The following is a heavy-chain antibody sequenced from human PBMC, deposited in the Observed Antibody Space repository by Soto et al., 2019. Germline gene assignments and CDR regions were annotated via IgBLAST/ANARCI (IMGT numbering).Heavy chain of an antibody. CDR2: ISYDGSDK. J-gene: IGHJ5*01. CDR1: GFTFNNYG. CDR3: AKDGGYCLRGSCYFPDS. D-gene: IGHD2-15*01. Sequence: QVQLVESGGGVVQPGRSLRLSCAASGFTFNNYGLHWIRQAPGKGLEWVTIISYDGSDKKYVDSVKGRFTVSRDNSKNTLYLQMNSLRVEDTAVYYCAKDGGYCLRGSCYFPDSWGQGTLVTVSS. V-gene: IGHV3-30*18.